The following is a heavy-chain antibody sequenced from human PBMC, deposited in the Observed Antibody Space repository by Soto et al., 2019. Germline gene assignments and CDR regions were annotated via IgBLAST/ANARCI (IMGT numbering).Heavy chain of an antibody. CDR1: GGSISSSSYY. D-gene: IGHD4-17*01. Sequence: SETLSLTCTVSGGSISSSSYYWGWIRQPPGKGLEWIGSIYYSGSTYYNPSLKSRVTISVDTSKNQFSLKLSSVTAADTAVYYCARHVTVTTFQDNWFDPWGQGTLVTVSS. J-gene: IGHJ5*02. V-gene: IGHV4-39*01. CDR2: IYYSGST. CDR3: ARHVTVTTFQDNWFDP.